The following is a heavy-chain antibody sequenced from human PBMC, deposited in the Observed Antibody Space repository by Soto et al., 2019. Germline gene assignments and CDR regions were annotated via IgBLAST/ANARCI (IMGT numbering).Heavy chain of an antibody. CDR1: GYTFTSYG. Sequence: VASVKVSCKASGYTFTSYGISWVRQAPGQGLEWMGWISAYNGNTNYAQKLQGRVTMTTDTSTSTAYMELRSLRSDDTAVYYCARCEAAHPSHLFDYWGQGTLVTVSS. V-gene: IGHV1-18*01. CDR3: ARCEAAHPSHLFDY. CDR2: ISAYNGNT. J-gene: IGHJ4*02. D-gene: IGHD6-6*01.